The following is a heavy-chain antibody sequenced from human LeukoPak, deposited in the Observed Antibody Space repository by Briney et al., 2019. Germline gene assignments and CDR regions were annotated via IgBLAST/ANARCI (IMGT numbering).Heavy chain of an antibody. J-gene: IGHJ4*02. Sequence: GGSLRLSCAASGFIFSSFGMHWVRQAPGKGLEWVAFIPYDGSNKYYADSVKGRFTISRDISKNTLYLQMNSLRAEDTALYYCAKGLDYGSGSSDYWGRGTLVTVSS. V-gene: IGHV3-30*02. CDR2: IPYDGSNK. CDR3: AKGLDYGSGSSDY. D-gene: IGHD3-10*01. CDR1: GFIFSSFG.